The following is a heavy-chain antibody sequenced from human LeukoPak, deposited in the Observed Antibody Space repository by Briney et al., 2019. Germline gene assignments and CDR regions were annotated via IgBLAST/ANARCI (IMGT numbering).Heavy chain of an antibody. Sequence: GGSLRLSCAASGFTFRSYGMHWVRQAPGKGLEWVAFIRYDGSNKYYAHSVKGRFTISRDNSKNTLYLQMNSLRAEDTAVYYCAKVSHVDTAMVTLAYYYMDVWGKGTTVTVSS. V-gene: IGHV3-30*02. CDR2: IRYDGSNK. CDR3: AKVSHVDTAMVTLAYYYMDV. CDR1: GFTFRSYG. D-gene: IGHD5-18*01. J-gene: IGHJ6*03.